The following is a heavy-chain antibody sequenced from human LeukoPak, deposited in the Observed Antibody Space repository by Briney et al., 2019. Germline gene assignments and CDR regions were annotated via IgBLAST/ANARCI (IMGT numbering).Heavy chain of an antibody. CDR2: INPRSGAT. CDR3: VRDQIGVAGTGVDH. J-gene: IGHJ4*02. CDR1: RYTFTGYY. D-gene: IGHD1-7*01. V-gene: IGHV1-2*02. Sequence: GASVKVSCKASRYTFTGYYIHWVRQAPGQGLEWMGWINPRSGATHYAQKFQGRVTMSRDTSINTGYMELARLRSDDTAVYFCVRDQIGVAGTGVDHWGQGTMVPVSS.